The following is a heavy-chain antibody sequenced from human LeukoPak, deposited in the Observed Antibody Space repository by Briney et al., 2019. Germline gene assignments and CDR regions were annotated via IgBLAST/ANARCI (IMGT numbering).Heavy chain of an antibody. Sequence: ASVKVSCKASGYTFTGYYMHWVRQAPGQGLEWMGWINSNNGGTNYAQKFQGRVTMTRDTSISTAYMELSSLRSDDTAVYYCASPAPYYDNSGYYPLDCWGQGTLVTVSS. V-gene: IGHV1-2*02. J-gene: IGHJ4*02. CDR2: INSNNGGT. CDR1: GYTFTGYY. D-gene: IGHD3-22*01. CDR3: ASPAPYYDNSGYYPLDC.